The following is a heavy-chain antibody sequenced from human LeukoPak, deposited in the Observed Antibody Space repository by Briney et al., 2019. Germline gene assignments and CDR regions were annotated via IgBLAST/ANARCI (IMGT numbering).Heavy chain of an antibody. CDR1: VASISNYY. Sequence: SETLSLTCAVSVASISNYYWSWIRQAPGKGLEWIGYISTSGSTDYNPSLKSRVSISLDTSNNRFSLNLNFVTAADTAVYFCASPRTSYRYTFDYWGPGALVTVSS. CDR3: ASPRTSYRYTFDY. D-gene: IGHD5-18*01. J-gene: IGHJ4*02. V-gene: IGHV4-4*09. CDR2: ISTSGST.